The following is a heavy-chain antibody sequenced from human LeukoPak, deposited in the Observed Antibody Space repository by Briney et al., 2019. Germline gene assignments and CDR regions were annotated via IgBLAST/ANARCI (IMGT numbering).Heavy chain of an antibody. J-gene: IGHJ6*03. CDR2: IYYSGST. Sequence: NPSETLSLTCTVSGVSISSNSYYWGWIRQPPGKGLEWIVSIYYSGSTYYKPSLKSRATISVDTSKNQFSLKLSSVTAADTAVYYCARDREDYYDSSYYYYMDVWGKGTTVTISS. CDR3: ARDREDYYDSSYYYYMDV. CDR1: GVSISSNSYY. V-gene: IGHV4-39*02. D-gene: IGHD3-22*01.